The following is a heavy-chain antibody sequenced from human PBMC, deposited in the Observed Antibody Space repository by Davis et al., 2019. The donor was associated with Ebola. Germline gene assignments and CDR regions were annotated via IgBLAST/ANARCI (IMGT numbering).Heavy chain of an antibody. CDR3: ARGLDYYDSSSAFDM. J-gene: IGHJ3*02. Sequence: SETLSLTCTVPGGSISSYYWSWIRQPPEKGLEWIGYIYYSGSTNYNPSLKSRVTISVDTSKNQFSLRLNSVTAADTAVYYCARGLDYYDSSSAFDMWGQGTMVTVSS. CDR1: GGSISSYY. CDR2: IYYSGST. D-gene: IGHD3-22*01. V-gene: IGHV4-59*01.